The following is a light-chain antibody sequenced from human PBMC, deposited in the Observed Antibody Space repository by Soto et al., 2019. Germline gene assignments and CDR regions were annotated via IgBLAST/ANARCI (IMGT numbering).Light chain of an antibody. J-gene: IGLJ2*01. CDR2: EVS. CDR1: SSDVGGYNY. CDR3: SSYAASNNLGV. Sequence: QSALTQPPSASGSPGQSVTISCIGTSSDVGGYNYVSWYQQHPGKAPKLMIKEVSKRPSGVPERFSGSKSGNTASLTVSGLQAVDEADYYRSSYAASNNLGVVGGVSQLTVL. V-gene: IGLV2-8*01.